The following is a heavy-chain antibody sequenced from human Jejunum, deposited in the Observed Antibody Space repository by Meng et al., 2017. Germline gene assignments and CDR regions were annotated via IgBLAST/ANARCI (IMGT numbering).Heavy chain of an antibody. D-gene: IGHD3-16*01. CDR3: VLMSKATAEGLDY. CDR2: ISSSSSQI. CDR1: GFTLNTYT. J-gene: IGHJ4*02. V-gene: IGHV3-21*04. Sequence: GESLKISCAASGFTLNTYTMNWVRQAPGKGLEWVSFISSSSSQIFYADSVKGQYSIGRDDAKNSLYLQMNSLRAEDTAVYYCVLMSKATAEGLDYWGQGTLVTVSS.